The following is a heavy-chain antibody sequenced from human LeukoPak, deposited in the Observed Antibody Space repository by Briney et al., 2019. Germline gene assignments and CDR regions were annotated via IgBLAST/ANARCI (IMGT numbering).Heavy chain of an antibody. CDR1: GGSISSSSYY. Sequence: SETLSLTCTVSGGSISSSSYYWGWMRQPPGKGLEWIGEINHSGSTNYNPSLKSRVTISVDTSKNQFSLRLSSVTAADTAVYYCAMSMTTPIGLDVWGKGTTVTVSS. J-gene: IGHJ6*04. D-gene: IGHD4-11*01. V-gene: IGHV4-39*07. CDR3: AMSMTTPIGLDV. CDR2: INHSGST.